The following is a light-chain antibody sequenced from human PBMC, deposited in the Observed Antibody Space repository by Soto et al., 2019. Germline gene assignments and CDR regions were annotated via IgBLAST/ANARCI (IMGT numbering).Light chain of an antibody. CDR1: QGIRTD. V-gene: IGKV1-6*01. Sequence: AVQLTQSPSSLYASVGDRVTITCRASQGIRTDLGWYQQSPGKAPKVLIVGASTLQSGVPSRFSGSGSGTDFTLTISSLQPEDSATYYCLQDFSYPRTFGQGTKVEIK. CDR2: GAS. CDR3: LQDFSYPRT. J-gene: IGKJ1*01.